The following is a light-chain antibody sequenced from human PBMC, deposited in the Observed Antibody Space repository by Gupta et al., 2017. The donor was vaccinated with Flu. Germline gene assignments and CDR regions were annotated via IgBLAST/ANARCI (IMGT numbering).Light chain of an antibody. CDR2: GAS. J-gene: IGKJ1*01. Sequence: IVMTQFPATLSVSPGERATLSCRASQSVTTNLAWYQQKSGQAPRLLIQGASIRATGIPARFSGSGSGTEFTLTISNLQSEDFAVYYCQHYDSWPAWTFGQGTKVEIK. V-gene: IGKV3-15*01. CDR3: QHYDSWPAWT. CDR1: QSVTTN.